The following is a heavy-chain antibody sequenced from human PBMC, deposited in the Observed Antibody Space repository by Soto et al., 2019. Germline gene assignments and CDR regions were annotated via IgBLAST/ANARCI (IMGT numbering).Heavy chain of an antibody. V-gene: IGHV1-18*04. CDR2: IRAYTGYT. CDR1: GYTFTSYG. CDR3: ARASDGYRSGWYVGYFDY. J-gene: IGHJ4*02. D-gene: IGHD6-19*01. Sequence: RASVKVSCKASGYTFTSYGVSWVRQAPGQGLEWMGWIRAYTGYTNYAQKFQGRVTITTDTSTSTAYMELRSLISDDAAVYHCARASDGYRSGWYVGYFDYWGQGTLVTVSS.